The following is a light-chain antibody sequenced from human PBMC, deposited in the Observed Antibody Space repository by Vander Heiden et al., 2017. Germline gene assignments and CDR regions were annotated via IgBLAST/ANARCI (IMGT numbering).Light chain of an antibody. J-gene: IGLJ1*01. CDR1: KLGDKY. Sequence: YELTQPPSVSVSPGQTASITCSGHKLGDKYVWWYQQKAGQSPVLVIYQDWKRPSGIPERFSASNSGTTATLTISGTQAMDEADYYCQAWDSSIGVFGTATKVTVL. V-gene: IGLV3-1*01. CDR2: QDW. CDR3: QAWDSSIGV.